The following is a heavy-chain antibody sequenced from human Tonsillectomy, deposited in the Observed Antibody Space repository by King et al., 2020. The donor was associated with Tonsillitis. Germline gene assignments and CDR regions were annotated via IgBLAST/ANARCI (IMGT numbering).Heavy chain of an antibody. D-gene: IGHD1-1*01. CDR2: IYYSGST. Sequence: VQLQESGPGVVKPSENLSLTCTVSGGSISSYYWSWIRQPPGQGLEWIGYIYYSGSTNSNPSLKSRVTISVDTSKSQFFLNLSSVTAADTAVYYCARDYTGTKQYDYWGQGTLVTVSS. J-gene: IGHJ4*02. CDR3: ARDYTGTKQYDY. V-gene: IGHV4-59*01. CDR1: GGSISSYY.